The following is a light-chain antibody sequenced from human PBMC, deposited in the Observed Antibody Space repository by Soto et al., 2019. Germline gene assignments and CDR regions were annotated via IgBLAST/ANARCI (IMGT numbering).Light chain of an antibody. Sequence: QSVLTQPASVSGSPGQSITISCTGTSSDVGGYNYVSWYQQHPGKAPKLMIYDVNNRPSGFSNRFSGSKSGNTASLTISGLQAEDEADYYCSSYTRSATLVFGGGTKLTVL. CDR1: SSDVGGYNY. CDR2: DVN. V-gene: IGLV2-14*01. CDR3: SSYTRSATLV. J-gene: IGLJ2*01.